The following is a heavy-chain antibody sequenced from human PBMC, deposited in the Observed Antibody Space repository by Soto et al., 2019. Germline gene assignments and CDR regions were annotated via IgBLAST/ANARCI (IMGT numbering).Heavy chain of an antibody. J-gene: IGHJ4*02. Sequence: HPGGSLRLSCAASGFSFGIYALSWVRQAPGKGLEWVSTISGSDGKTFYADSVKGRFSISRDTSQNTLYLQMNSLRADDTAIYYCARWSYLDYWGQGTRVTVSS. D-gene: IGHD3-3*01. V-gene: IGHV3-23*01. CDR3: ARWSYLDY. CDR1: GFSFGIYA. CDR2: ISGSDGKT.